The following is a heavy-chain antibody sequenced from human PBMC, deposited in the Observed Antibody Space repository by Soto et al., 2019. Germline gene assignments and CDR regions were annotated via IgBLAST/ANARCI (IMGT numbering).Heavy chain of an antibody. Sequence: QVHLQESGPGLVKPSQTLSLACSVSGQSMTSLGYYWTRVRQPPGKGLEWIGFVSYTGSTFYNSALSSRVTISRHTSQNQCFLDVKSVTVADTAMYFCTRGDYWGQGVLVTVSS. CDR3: TRGDY. V-gene: IGHV4-31*03. CDR2: VSYTGST. J-gene: IGHJ4*02. CDR1: GQSMTSLGYY.